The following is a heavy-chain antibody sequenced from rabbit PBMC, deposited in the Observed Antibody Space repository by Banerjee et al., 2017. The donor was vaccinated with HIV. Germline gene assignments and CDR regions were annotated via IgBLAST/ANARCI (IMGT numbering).Heavy chain of an antibody. CDR1: GFSFSSGYW. V-gene: IGHV1S45*01. J-gene: IGHJ4*01. D-gene: IGHD6-1*01. CDR3: ARDGIYNGYDADL. Sequence: QEQLEESGGDLVKPGGTLTLTCTASGFSFSSGYWICWVRQAPGKGLEWIACIDVGSRGSTYYASWAKGRFTISKASSTTVTLQMTSLTAVDMATYFCARDGIYNGYDADLWGPGTLVTVS. CDR2: IDVGSRGST.